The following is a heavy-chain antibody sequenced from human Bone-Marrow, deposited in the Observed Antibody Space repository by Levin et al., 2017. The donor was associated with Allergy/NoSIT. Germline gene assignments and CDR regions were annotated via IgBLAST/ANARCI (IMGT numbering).Heavy chain of an antibody. CDR1: GFNFKNYV. V-gene: IGHV3-23*01. Sequence: GGSLRLSCAASGFNFKNYVMSWVRQAPGKGPEWVAGISGSGDGSYYADSVKGRFTISRDNSKDTVYLQMNSLTGDDRAVYHWANPVGGGDCYYGMDVWGQGTTVIVAS. D-gene: IGHD2-21*01. CDR2: ISGSGDGS. CDR3: ANPVGGGDCYYGMDV. J-gene: IGHJ6*02.